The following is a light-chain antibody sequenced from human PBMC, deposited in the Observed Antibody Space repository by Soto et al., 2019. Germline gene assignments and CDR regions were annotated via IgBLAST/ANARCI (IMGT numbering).Light chain of an antibody. Sequence: QMTQSPSSLSASVGDRVTITCRASQRIGNYVNWYQQKPGKAPKVLIYKTSTLQSGVPSRFSGGGSGTDFNFTISGLQTEDFATYYCQQSSGAPITFGQGKRLDIK. J-gene: IGKJ5*01. CDR3: QQSSGAPIT. CDR1: QRIGNY. CDR2: KTS. V-gene: IGKV1-39*01.